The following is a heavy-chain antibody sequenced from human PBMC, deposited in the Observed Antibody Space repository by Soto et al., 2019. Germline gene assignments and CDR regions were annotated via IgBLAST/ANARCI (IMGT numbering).Heavy chain of an antibody. CDR1: GFTFSSYG. D-gene: IGHD3-10*01. V-gene: IGHV3-21*01. J-gene: IGHJ4*02. CDR3: ARPYGSGRYYRLFDYDY. Sequence: EVQLVESGGGLVKPGGSLRLSCAASGFTFSSYGMNWVRQAPGKGLEWVSSICRSSSYIYYVDSVKDRFTISGDNAKNTLHLQINSLGADDTAESYCARPYGSGRYYRLFDYDYWGQGTLVTGST. CDR2: ICRSSSYI.